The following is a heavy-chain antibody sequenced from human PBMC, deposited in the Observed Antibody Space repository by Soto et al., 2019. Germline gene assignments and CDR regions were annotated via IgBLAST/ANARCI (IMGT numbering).Heavy chain of an antibody. Sequence: QVQLVESGGGVVQPGRSLRLSCAASGFTFSSYGMHWVRQAPGKGLEWVAVISYDGSNKYYADSVKGRFTISRDNSKNTLYLQMNSLRAEDTAVYYCAKREALPGTGYSLDYFDYWGQGTLVTVSS. CDR2: ISYDGSNK. CDR1: GFTFSSYG. CDR3: AKREALPGTGYSLDYFDY. J-gene: IGHJ4*02. V-gene: IGHV3-30*18. D-gene: IGHD3-9*01.